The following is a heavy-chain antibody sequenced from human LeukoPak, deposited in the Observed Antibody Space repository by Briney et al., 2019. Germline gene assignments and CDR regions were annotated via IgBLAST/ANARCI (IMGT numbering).Heavy chain of an antibody. CDR3: ARDQLVWGGNNWFDP. D-gene: IGHD1-1*01. J-gene: IGHJ5*02. Sequence: PSETLSLTCAVSGGSISSYFWTWIRQPAGKGLEWIGRISTSGSTNYNPSLKSRVSMSLDTSKNQLSLKLSSVTAADTAVYYCARDQLVWGGNNWFDPGGQGTLVTVSS. CDR1: GGSISSYF. V-gene: IGHV4-4*07. CDR2: ISTSGST.